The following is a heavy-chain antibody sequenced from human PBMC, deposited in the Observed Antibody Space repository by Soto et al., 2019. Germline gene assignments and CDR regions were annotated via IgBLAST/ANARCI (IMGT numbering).Heavy chain of an antibody. CDR2: ISYDGSNK. J-gene: IGHJ4*02. CDR1: GFTFSSYG. CDR3: AKSGWPDPYYFDY. D-gene: IGHD6-19*01. V-gene: IGHV3-30*18. Sequence: QVQLVESGGGVVQPGRSLRLSCAASGFTFSSYGMHWVRQAPGKGLEWVAVISYDGSNKYYADSVKGRFTISRDNSKNTLYLQMYSLRAEDTAVYYCAKSGWPDPYYFDYWGQGTLVTVSS.